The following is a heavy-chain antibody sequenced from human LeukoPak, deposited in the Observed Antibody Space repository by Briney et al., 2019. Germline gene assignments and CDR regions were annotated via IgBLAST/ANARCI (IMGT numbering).Heavy chain of an antibody. CDR2: INTNTANP. Sequence: GASVKVSCKASGGTFSSYAISWVRQAPGQGLEWMGWINTNTANPTYAQGFTGRFVFSLDTSVSTAYPQISSLKAEDTAVYYCARAHGPQWAFDIWGQGTAVTVSS. V-gene: IGHV7-4-1*02. CDR3: ARAHGPQWAFDI. CDR1: GGTFSSYA. J-gene: IGHJ3*02. D-gene: IGHD6-19*01.